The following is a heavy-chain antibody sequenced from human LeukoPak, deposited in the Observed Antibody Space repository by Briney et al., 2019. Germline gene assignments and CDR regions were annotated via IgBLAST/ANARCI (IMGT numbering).Heavy chain of an antibody. D-gene: IGHD3-10*01. CDR3: ARDHIGRGVITSYYYYYYMDV. CDR2: INPNSGGT. J-gene: IGHJ6*03. V-gene: IGHV1-2*02. Sequence: AASVKVSCKASGYTFTGYYMHWVRQAPGQGLEWMGWINPNSGGTNYAQKSQGRVTMTRDTSISTAYMELSRLRSDDTAVYYCARDHIGRGVITSYYYYYYMDVWGKGTTVTVSS. CDR1: GYTFTGYY.